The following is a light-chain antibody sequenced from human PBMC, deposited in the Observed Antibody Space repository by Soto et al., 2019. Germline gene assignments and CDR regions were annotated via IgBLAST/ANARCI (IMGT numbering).Light chain of an antibody. J-gene: IGLJ1*01. CDR1: SSDVGEENY. Sequence: QSALTQPPSASGSPGQSVTITCSGTSSDVGEENYVSWYQQHPGKAPRLLIHGVRNRPPGISSRFSGSKSGLTASLTISGLQAEDEAVYYCSSFTTYRVYVFGPGTKLTVL. V-gene: IGLV2-14*01. CDR3: SSFTTYRVYV. CDR2: GVR.